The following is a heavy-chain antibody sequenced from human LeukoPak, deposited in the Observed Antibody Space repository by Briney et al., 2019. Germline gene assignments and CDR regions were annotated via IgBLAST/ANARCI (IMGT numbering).Heavy chain of an antibody. Sequence: ASVTVSCKASGYTFTSYGISWVRQAPGQGLEWMGWISAYNGNTNYAQKLQGRVTMTTDTSTSTAYMELRSLGSDDTAVYYCAREGEYCGGDCFFDYWGQGTLVTVSS. CDR2: ISAYNGNT. V-gene: IGHV1-18*01. J-gene: IGHJ4*02. CDR3: AREGEYCGGDCFFDY. D-gene: IGHD2-21*02. CDR1: GYTFTSYG.